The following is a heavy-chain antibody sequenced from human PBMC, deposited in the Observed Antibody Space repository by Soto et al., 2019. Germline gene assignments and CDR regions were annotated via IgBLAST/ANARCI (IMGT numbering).Heavy chain of an antibody. J-gene: IGHJ4*02. CDR2: IYTSGST. D-gene: IGHD2-2*02. CDR3: ARGCSSTSCYMAFDY. V-gene: IGHV4-4*07. CDR1: GGSISSYY. Sequence: QVQLQESGPGLVKPSETLSLTCTVFGGSISSYYWSWIRQPAGKGLEWIGRIYTSGSTNYNPSLKSRVTMSVDTSKNQFSLKLSSVTAADTAVYYCARGCSSTSCYMAFDYWGQGTLVTVSS.